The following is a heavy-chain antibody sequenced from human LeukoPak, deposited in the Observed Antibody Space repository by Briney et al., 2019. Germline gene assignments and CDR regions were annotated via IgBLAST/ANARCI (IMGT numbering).Heavy chain of an antibody. CDR1: GGSISSGGYY. Sequence: LSLTCTVSGGSISSGGYYWSWIRQHPGKGLEWIGYIYYSGSTYYNPSLKSRVTISVDTSKNQLSLKLSSVTAADTAVYYCARRGNWNYGMDVWGQGTTVTVSS. CDR2: IYYSGST. D-gene: IGHD1-20*01. J-gene: IGHJ6*02. CDR3: ARRGNWNYGMDV. V-gene: IGHV4-31*03.